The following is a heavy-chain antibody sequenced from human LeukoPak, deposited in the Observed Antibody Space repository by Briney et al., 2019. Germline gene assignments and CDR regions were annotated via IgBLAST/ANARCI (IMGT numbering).Heavy chain of an antibody. D-gene: IGHD2-2*01. V-gene: IGHV3-48*03. CDR3: ARGLRRGFCSSASCSVFDY. J-gene: IGHJ4*02. CDR2: ISNNGNTI. Sequence: SLRLSCAASGFTFSNHEMNWVRQAPGKGLEWVSYISNNGNTIYYADSVKGRFSISRDNAKNSLLLQLNSLSAEDTAIYYCARGLRRGFCSSASCSVFDYWGQGSLVTVSS. CDR1: GFTFSNHE.